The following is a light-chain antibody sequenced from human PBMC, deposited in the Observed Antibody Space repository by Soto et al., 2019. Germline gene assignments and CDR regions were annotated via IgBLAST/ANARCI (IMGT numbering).Light chain of an antibody. J-gene: IGKJ2*02. CDR2: DGS. Sequence: DIQMTQSPSSLSASVGDRVTITCQASQDINNYLIWYQHKPGKAPKLLIYDGSTMATGVSSRFSGGGSGTHFTFTISSLQPEDIATYYCQQFDSVPCTFGQGTKLELK. CDR3: QQFDSVPCT. V-gene: IGKV1-33*01. CDR1: QDINNY.